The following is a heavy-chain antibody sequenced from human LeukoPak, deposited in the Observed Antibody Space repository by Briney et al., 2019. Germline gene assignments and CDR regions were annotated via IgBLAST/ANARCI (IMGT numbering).Heavy chain of an antibody. CDR3: ARAGKVYCSSTSCYRHYYYYYMDV. CDR1: GGSFSGYY. V-gene: IGHV4-34*01. D-gene: IGHD2-2*01. CDR2: INHSGST. J-gene: IGHJ6*03. Sequence: KTSETLSLTCAVYGGSFSGYYWNWIRQPPGKGLEWIGEINHSGSTNYNPSLKSRVTISVDTSKNQFSLKLSSVTAADTAVYYCARAGKVYCSSTSCYRHYYYYYMDVWGKGTTVTVSS.